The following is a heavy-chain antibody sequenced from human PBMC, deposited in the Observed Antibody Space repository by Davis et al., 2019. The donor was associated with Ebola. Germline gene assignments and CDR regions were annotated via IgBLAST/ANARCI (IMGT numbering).Heavy chain of an antibody. CDR3: ARTDSSGYPYYFDY. CDR2: INLNDATT. CDR1: GYTFTSYG. D-gene: IGHD3-22*01. Sequence: ASVKVSCKASGYTFTSYGISWVRQAPGQGLEWLGIINLNDATTSYAQKFQGRVTLTRDTSTSTVYMELSSLRSEDTAVYYCARTDSSGYPYYFDYWGQGTLVTVSS. V-gene: IGHV1-46*01. J-gene: IGHJ4*02.